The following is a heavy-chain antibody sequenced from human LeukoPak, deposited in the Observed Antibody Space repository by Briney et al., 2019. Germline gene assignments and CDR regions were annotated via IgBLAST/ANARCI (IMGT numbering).Heavy chain of an antibody. CDR2: IRYDGSNK. V-gene: IGHV3-30*02. CDR1: GFTFSSYG. D-gene: IGHD6-13*01. J-gene: IGHJ6*03. CDR3: AKKRAAAGTSYYYYYMDV. Sequence: LSGGSLRLSCAASGFTFSSYGMHWVHQAPGRGLEWVAFIRYDGSNKYYADSVKGRFTISRDNSKNTLYLQMNSLRAEDTAVYYCAKKRAAAGTSYYYYYMDVWGKGTTVTISS.